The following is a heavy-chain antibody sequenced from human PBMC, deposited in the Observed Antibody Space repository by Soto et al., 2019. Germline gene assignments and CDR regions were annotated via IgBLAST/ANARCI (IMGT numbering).Heavy chain of an antibody. Sequence: GASVKVSCKASGYTFITYSMYWVRQAPGQRLEWMGWINAGNGNTKYSQKFQGRVTITTDTSTSTAYMELRSLRSDDTAVYYCARAASLGIAVAGTRTHYYYYMDVWGKGTTVTVSS. D-gene: IGHD6-19*01. J-gene: IGHJ6*03. V-gene: IGHV1-3*01. CDR1: GYTFITYS. CDR2: INAGNGNT. CDR3: ARAASLGIAVAGTRTHYYYYMDV.